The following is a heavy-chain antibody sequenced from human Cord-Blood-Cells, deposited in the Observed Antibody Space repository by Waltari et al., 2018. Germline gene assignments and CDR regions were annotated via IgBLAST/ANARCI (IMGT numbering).Heavy chain of an antibody. CDR3: ARGYYDSSGYYYY. CDR2: IKQDGSEK. V-gene: IGHV3-7*01. J-gene: IGHJ4*02. CDR1: AFTFVVSW. D-gene: IGHD3-22*01. Sequence: EVQLLESGGGLVQPGGSLRLACAASAFTFVVSWMSWVLKAPGKGLECVANIKQDGSEKYYVDSVKGRFTISRDNAKNSLYLQMNSLRAEDTAVYYCARGYYDSSGYYYYWGQGTLVTVSS.